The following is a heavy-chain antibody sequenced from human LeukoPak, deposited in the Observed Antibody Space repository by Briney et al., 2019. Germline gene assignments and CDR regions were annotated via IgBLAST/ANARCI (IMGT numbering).Heavy chain of an antibody. CDR1: GFTFSDYY. V-gene: IGHV3-11*01. Sequence: PGGSLRLSCAASGFTFSDYYMSWIRQAPGKGLEWVSYISSSGNTIYYADSVKGRFTISRDNAKNSLYLQMNSLRAEDTAVYYCARGHYYDSSGYYGLFDYWGQGTLVTVSS. J-gene: IGHJ4*02. D-gene: IGHD3-22*01. CDR2: ISSSGNTI. CDR3: ARGHYYDSSGYYGLFDY.